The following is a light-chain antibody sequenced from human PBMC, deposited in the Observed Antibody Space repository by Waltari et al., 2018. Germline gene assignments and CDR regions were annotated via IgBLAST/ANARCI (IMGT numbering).Light chain of an antibody. V-gene: IGKV1-39*01. CDR1: ESITVY. CDR2: DAT. CDR3: QQSYTSPRT. J-gene: IGKJ1*01. Sequence: DIQMTQSPSSVSASVGDRVTIICRASESITVYLNWYQKKPGKAPNLLIYDATHIQTGVPPRFSGRGSGTQFTLTISSLQPEDYATYYCQQSYTSPRTFGQGTAVEI.